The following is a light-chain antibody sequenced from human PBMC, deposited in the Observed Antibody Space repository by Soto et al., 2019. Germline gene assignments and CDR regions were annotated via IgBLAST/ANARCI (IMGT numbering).Light chain of an antibody. CDR1: QSVSSN. CDR2: GAS. CDR3: QQYNNWPRT. V-gene: IGKV3-15*01. Sequence: EIVMTQSPATLSVSPGERATLSCRASQSVSSNLAWYQQKPGQAPRLLISGASTRATGIPARFSGSGSGTEFTLTISSLPSEDFAVYYCQQYNNWPRTFGQGTKVEIK. J-gene: IGKJ1*01.